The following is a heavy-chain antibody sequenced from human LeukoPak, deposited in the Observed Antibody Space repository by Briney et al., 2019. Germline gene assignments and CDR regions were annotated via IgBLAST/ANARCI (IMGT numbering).Heavy chain of an antibody. J-gene: IGHJ4*02. D-gene: IGHD6-19*01. CDR3: ARGGPPGIPVDRMPGDY. Sequence: GASVKVSCKASGYTFTGNYMHWVRQAPGQGLEWMGWMNPNSGNSAYAQKFQGRVTMTRNTSISTAYMELSSLRSEDTAVYYCARGGPPGIPVDRMPGDYWGQGTLVTVSS. V-gene: IGHV1-8*02. CDR1: GYTFTGNY. CDR2: MNPNSGNS.